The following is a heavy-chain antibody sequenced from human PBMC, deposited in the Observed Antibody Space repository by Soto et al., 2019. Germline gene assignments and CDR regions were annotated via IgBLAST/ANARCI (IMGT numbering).Heavy chain of an antibody. Sequence: SPTRSLPYAISGDSVSSNGASWNWISQSPSRRLPWLGRTYYRSKWNTDYAISVKSRISINPDTSKNPFSLQLNSATPEDTVVYSCARGHAGTMDVWGRGTTGTVYS. V-gene: IGHV6-1*01. CDR2: TYYRSKWNT. J-gene: IGHJ6*02. CDR1: GDSVSSNGAS. D-gene: IGHD1-1*01. CDR3: ARGHAGTMDV.